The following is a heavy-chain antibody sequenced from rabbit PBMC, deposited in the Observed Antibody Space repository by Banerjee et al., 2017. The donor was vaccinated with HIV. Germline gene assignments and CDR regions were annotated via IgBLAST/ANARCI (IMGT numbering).Heavy chain of an antibody. Sequence: QEQLEESGGGLVKPEGSLKLSCTASGFDLSSYYVMCWVRQAPGKGLEWIGCIDAGSGNTVYATWAKGRFTISRTSSTTVALQMTSLTAADTATYFCTRIYTDVGSDLWGPGTLVTVS. CDR3: TRIYTDVGSDL. CDR1: GFDLSSYYV. V-gene: IGHV1S45*01. J-gene: IGHJ4*01. D-gene: IGHD1-1*01. CDR2: IDAGSGNT.